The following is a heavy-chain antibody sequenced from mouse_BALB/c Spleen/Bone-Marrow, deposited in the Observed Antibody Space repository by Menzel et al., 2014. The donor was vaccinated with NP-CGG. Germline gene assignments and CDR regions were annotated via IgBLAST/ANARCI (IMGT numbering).Heavy chain of an antibody. J-gene: IGHJ2*01. Sequence: DVQLQESGGGLVQPGGSLKLSCAASGFDFRRYWMSWVRQAPGKGLEWIGEINPESSTINYTPSLKDKFIISRDNAKNTLYQQMSKVRSEDTALYDCARLGYYGYFVDWGQGTTLTVSS. D-gene: IGHD2-3*01. V-gene: IGHV4-1*02. CDR3: ARLGYYGYFVD. CDR1: GFDFRRYW. CDR2: INPESSTI.